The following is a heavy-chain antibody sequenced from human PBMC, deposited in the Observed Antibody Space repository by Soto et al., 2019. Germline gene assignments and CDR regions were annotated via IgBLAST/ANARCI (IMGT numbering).Heavy chain of an antibody. CDR1: GYSFTSYW. D-gene: IGHD3-10*01. Sequence: GESLKISCKGSGYSFTSYWISWVRQMPGKGLEWMGIIYPGDSDTRYSPSFQGQVTISADKSISTAYLQWSSLKASDTAMYYCARHGSIYYYGMDVWGQGTTVTVSS. J-gene: IGHJ6*02. V-gene: IGHV5-51*01. CDR2: IYPGDSDT. CDR3: ARHGSIYYYGMDV.